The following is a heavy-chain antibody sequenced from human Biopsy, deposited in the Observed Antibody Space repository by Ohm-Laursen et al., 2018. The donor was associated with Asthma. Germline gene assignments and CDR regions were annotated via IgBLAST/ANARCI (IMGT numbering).Heavy chain of an antibody. Sequence: SSVKVSCQSLGGTFNTYVIGWVRQAPGQGLGWLGGINSVFGTPTYPQKIPDRVTITADDSTSTVYMELSSLRSEDTAVYYCARKAGSCISRTCYSLDFWGQGTLVTVSS. CDR3: ARKAGSCISRTCYSLDF. J-gene: IGHJ4*02. D-gene: IGHD2-2*01. CDR2: INSVFGTP. CDR1: GGTFNTYV. V-gene: IGHV1-69*01.